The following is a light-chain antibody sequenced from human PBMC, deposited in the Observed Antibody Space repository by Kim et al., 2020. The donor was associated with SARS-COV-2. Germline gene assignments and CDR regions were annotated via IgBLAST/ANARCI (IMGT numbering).Light chain of an antibody. J-gene: IGKJ1*01. CDR1: KGIDSC. V-gene: IGKV1-5*03. CDR3: QQYRTYPWT. CDR2: QAS. Sequence: DIQMTQSPSMVSASVGDRVTITCRASKGIDSCLAWYQQKQGKAPNLLIYQASLLENGVPSSFSGSGSGTDFTLSISSLQPDDFATYYCQQYRTYPWTFGQGTKVDIK.